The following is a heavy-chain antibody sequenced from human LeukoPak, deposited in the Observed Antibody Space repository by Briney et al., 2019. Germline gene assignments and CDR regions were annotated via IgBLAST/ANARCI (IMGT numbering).Heavy chain of an antibody. D-gene: IGHD1-26*01. J-gene: IGHJ4*02. CDR1: GFTFDDYA. Sequence: PGGSLRLSCAASGFTFDDYAMHWVRQAPGKGLGWVSGIGWNSGSIGYADSVKGRFTISRDNAKNSLYLQMNSLRAEDTALYYCAKGGPRYTGTEFDYWGQGTLVTVSS. V-gene: IGHV3-9*01. CDR2: IGWNSGSI. CDR3: AKGGPRYTGTEFDY.